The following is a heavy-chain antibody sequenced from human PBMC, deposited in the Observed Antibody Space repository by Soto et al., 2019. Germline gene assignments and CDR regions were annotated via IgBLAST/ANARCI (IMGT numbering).Heavy chain of an antibody. CDR2: ISYSGST. CDR1: VGSISGHY. CDR3: ARDVGLQHDTGYYDFWSGKNNWFDP. J-gene: IGHJ5*02. D-gene: IGHD3-3*01. V-gene: IGHV4-59*11. Sequence: PSETLSLTCTVSVGSISGHYWSWIRQPPGKGLQYIGYISYSGSTNYNPSLKSRVTISVDTSNNQFSLRLSSVTAADTAVYYCARDVGLQHDTGYYDFWSGKNNWFDPWGQGILVTVSS.